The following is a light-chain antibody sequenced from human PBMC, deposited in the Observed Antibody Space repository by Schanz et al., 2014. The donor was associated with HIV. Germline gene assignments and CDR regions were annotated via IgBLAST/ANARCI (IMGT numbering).Light chain of an antibody. V-gene: IGKV3-15*01. CDR1: QSVSSSY. Sequence: EIVLTQSPGTLSLSPGERATLSCRASQSVSSSYLAWYQQKPGQAPRLLISGASTRATGIPVRFSGSGSGTEFTLTISGLQSDDFALYYCQQYNDWPSITFGQGTRLEIK. CDR3: QQYNDWPSIT. CDR2: GAS. J-gene: IGKJ5*01.